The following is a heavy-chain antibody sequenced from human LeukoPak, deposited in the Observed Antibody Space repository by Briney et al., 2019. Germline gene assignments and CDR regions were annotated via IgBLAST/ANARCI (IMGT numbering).Heavy chain of an antibody. CDR3: ARSPRRPHFYSSGSYYYYFDY. CDR2: IYYSGST. J-gene: IGHJ4*02. Sequence: PSETLSLTCTVSGGSISSYYWSWIRQPPGKGLEWIGYIYYSGSTNYNPSLKSRVTISVDTSKNQFSLKLSSVTAADTAVYYCARSPRRPHFYSSGSYYYYFDYWGQGTLVTVSS. V-gene: IGHV4-59*12. CDR1: GGSISSYY. D-gene: IGHD3-10*01.